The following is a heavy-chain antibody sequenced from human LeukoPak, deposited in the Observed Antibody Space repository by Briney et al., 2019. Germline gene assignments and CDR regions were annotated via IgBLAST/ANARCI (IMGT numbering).Heavy chain of an antibody. J-gene: IGHJ5*02. V-gene: IGHV4-30-4*01. D-gene: IGHD2-2*01. CDR2: IYYSGST. CDR3: ARDACSSTSCFNWFDP. CDR1: GGSISSGDYY. Sequence: SETLSLTSTVSGGSISSGDYYWSWIRQPPGKGLEWIGYIYYSGSTYYNPSLKSRVTISVDTSKNQFSLKLSSATAADTAVYYCARDACSSTSCFNWFDPWGQGTLVTVSS.